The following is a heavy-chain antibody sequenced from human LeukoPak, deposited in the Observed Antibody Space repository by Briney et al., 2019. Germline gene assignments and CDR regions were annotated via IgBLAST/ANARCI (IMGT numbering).Heavy chain of an antibody. V-gene: IGHV1-3*03. J-gene: IGHJ6*03. CDR2: INAGNGNT. CDR3: ARAKRHYYYYMDV. Sequence: ASVKVSCKASGYTFTSYAMHWVRQAPGQGLEWMGWINAGNGNTKYSQEFQGRVTITRDTSASTAYMELSSLRSEDMAVYYCARAKRHYYYYMDVWGKGTTVTVSS. D-gene: IGHD1-1*01. CDR1: GYTFTSYA.